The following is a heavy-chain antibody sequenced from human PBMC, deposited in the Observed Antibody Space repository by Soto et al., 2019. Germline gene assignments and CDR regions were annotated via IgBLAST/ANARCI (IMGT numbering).Heavy chain of an antibody. J-gene: IGHJ4*02. V-gene: IGHV4-59*01. CDR1: GGSISSYY. CDR2: IYFRGTT. Sequence: SETLSLTCTVSGGSISSYYWSWIRQPPGKGLEWIGYIYFRGTTNYNPSLKSRVTMSADTSKNQFSLELNSVTAADTAVYYCARMNYYDTSGYPFDYWGQGMMVTVSS. D-gene: IGHD3-22*01. CDR3: ARMNYYDTSGYPFDY.